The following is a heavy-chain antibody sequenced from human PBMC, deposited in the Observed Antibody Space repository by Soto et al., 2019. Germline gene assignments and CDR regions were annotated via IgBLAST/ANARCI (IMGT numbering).Heavy chain of an antibody. V-gene: IGHV3-33*01. CDR3: AREYTVGTTSGFDY. Sequence: QVQLVESGGGVVQPGRSLRLSCAASGFPFSSYGMHWVRQAPGKGLEWVALIWYDGSNKYYADSVKGRFTISRNNSKNTLYLQMNSLRAEDTAVYYCAREYTVGTTSGFDYWGQGTLVTVSS. J-gene: IGHJ4*02. CDR1: GFPFSSYG. CDR2: IWYDGSNK. D-gene: IGHD1-1*01.